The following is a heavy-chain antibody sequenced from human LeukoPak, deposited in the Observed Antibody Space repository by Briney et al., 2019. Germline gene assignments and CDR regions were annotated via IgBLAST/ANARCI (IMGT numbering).Heavy chain of an antibody. CDR2: ISYDGSNK. D-gene: IGHD6-6*01. CDR3: AKDRRGSSSSDNWFDP. Sequence: PGGSLRLSCAASGFTLSSYGMHWVCQAPGKGLEWVAVISYDGSNKYYADSVKGRFTISRDNSKNTLYLQMNSLRAEDTAVYYCAKDRRGSSSSDNWFDPWGQGTLVTVSS. CDR1: GFTLSSYG. V-gene: IGHV3-30*18. J-gene: IGHJ5*02.